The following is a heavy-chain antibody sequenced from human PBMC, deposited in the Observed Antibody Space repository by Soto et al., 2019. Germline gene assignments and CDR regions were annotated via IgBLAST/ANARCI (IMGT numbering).Heavy chain of an antibody. CDR2: IVVGSGNT. CDR1: GFTFSSSA. Sequence: SVKVSCKASGFTFSSSALQWVRQARGQRLEWIGWIVVGSGNTNYAQKFQERVTITRDMSTSTAYMELKSLRSDDTAVYYCASGGGDYYYYMDVWGKGTTVTVSS. V-gene: IGHV1-58*01. CDR3: ASGGGDYYYYMDV. J-gene: IGHJ6*03. D-gene: IGHD3-16*01.